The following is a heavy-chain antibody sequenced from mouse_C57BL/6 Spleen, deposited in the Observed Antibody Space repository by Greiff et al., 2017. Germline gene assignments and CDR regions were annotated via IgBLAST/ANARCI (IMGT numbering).Heavy chain of an antibody. J-gene: IGHJ1*03. D-gene: IGHD1-1*01. V-gene: IGHV5-4*01. CDR1: GFTFSSYA. CDR3: AREGYYGSSYWYFDV. CDR2: ISDGGSYT. Sequence: EVHLVESGGGLVKPGGSLKLSCAASGFTFSSYAMSWVRQTPEKRLEWVATISDGGSYTYYPDNVKGRFTISRDNAKNNLYLQMSHLKSEDTAMYYCAREGYYGSSYWYFDVWGTGTTVTVSS.